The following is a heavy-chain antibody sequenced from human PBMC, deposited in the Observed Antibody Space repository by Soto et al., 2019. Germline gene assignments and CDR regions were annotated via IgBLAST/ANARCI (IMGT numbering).Heavy chain of an antibody. CDR3: TIEGAYPGPDFDY. Sequence: GGFKRLSCAASGFAVNDRDMASVRPAPVNGLDWVARTNNKTNSYTTEYAASVKGTFTISRDYSRDSVYLQMNSLKTDDTAVYYCTIEGAYPGPDFDYWGQGT. CDR2: TNNKTNSYTT. D-gene: IGHD3-16*01. J-gene: IGHJ4*02. CDR1: GFAVNDRD. V-gene: IGHV3-72*01.